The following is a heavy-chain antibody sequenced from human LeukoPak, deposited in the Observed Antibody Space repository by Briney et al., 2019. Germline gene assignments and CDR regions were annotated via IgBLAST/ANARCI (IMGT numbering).Heavy chain of an antibody. D-gene: IGHD3-3*01. CDR1: GYTFTSYY. J-gene: IGHJ6*04. V-gene: IGHV1-46*01. Sequence: ASVKVSCKASGYTFTSYYMHWVRQAPGQGLEWMGIINPSGGSTSYAQKLQGRVTMTRDMSTSTVYMELSSLRSEDTAVYYCARAYYDFWSGHNGMDVWGKGTTVTVSS. CDR3: ARAYYDFWSGHNGMDV. CDR2: INPSGGST.